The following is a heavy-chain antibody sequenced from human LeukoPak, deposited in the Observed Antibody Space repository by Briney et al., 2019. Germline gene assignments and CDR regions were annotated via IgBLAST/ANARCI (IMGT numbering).Heavy chain of an antibody. CDR1: GYSISSGYY. J-gene: IGHJ5*02. Sequence: PSETLSLTCAVSGYSISSGYYWGWIRQPPGKGLEWIGSIYHSGSTYYNPSLKSRVTISVDTSKNQFSLKLSSVTAAHTAVYYCARDHSRFLEWFLNWFDPWGQGTLVTVSS. CDR2: IYHSGST. D-gene: IGHD3-3*01. CDR3: ARDHSRFLEWFLNWFDP. V-gene: IGHV4-38-2*02.